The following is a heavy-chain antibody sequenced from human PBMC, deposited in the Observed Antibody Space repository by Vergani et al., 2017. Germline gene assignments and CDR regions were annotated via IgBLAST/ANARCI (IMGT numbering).Heavy chain of an antibody. Sequence: QVQLVQSGAEVKKPGSSVKVSCKASGGTFSSYAISWVRQAPGQGLEWMGRIIPILGTANYAQKFQGRVTITADESTSTAYMELSSLRSEDTAVYYCAGATREIQEDDAFDIWGQGTMVTVSS. D-gene: IGHD5-18*01. CDR2: IIPILGTA. V-gene: IGHV1-69*11. J-gene: IGHJ3*02. CDR1: GGTFSSYA. CDR3: AGATREIQEDDAFDI.